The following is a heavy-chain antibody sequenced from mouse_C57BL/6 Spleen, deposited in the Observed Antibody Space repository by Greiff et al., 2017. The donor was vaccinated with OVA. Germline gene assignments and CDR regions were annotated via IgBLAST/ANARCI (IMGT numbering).Heavy chain of an antibody. J-gene: IGHJ1*03. CDR2: IYPGSGST. CDR1: GYTFTSYW. CDR3: AREGYYYGSSYEGYFDV. Sequence: QVQLQQSGAELVKPGASVKMSCKASGYTFTSYWITWVKQRPGQGLEWIGDIYPGSGSTNYNEKFKSKATLTVDTSSSTAYMQLSSLTSEDSAVYYCAREGYYYGSSYEGYFDVWGTGTTVTVSS. V-gene: IGHV1-55*01. D-gene: IGHD1-1*01.